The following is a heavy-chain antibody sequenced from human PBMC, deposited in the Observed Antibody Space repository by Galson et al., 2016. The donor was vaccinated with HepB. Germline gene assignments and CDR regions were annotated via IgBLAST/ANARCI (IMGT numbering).Heavy chain of an antibody. CDR3: AGAFYDGSSGWGPAALDI. Sequence: SLRLSCASSGFIFSSYAMHWVRQAPGKGLEWVAVIWHNGSLKYYADSVKGRFTISRDNSKNMLYLQMNGLRVGDTAVYYCAGAFYDGSSGWGPAALDIWGQGTVVTVSS. D-gene: IGHD3-22*01. V-gene: IGHV3-33*01. J-gene: IGHJ3*02. CDR1: GFIFSSYA. CDR2: IWHNGSLK.